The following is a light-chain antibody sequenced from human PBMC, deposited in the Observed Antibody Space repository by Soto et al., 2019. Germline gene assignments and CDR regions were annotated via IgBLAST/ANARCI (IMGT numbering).Light chain of an antibody. CDR2: ENN. Sequence: QSVLTQPPSVSAAPGQRVTISCTGSSSNIGAGYEAHWYQQVPGTAPKLLIYENNNRPSGVPDRFSGSKSGTSASLAITGLQAEDEAEYYCQSYDSSLSGYVFGTGNKLTVL. CDR1: SSNIGAGYE. J-gene: IGLJ1*01. CDR3: QSYDSSLSGYV. V-gene: IGLV1-40*01.